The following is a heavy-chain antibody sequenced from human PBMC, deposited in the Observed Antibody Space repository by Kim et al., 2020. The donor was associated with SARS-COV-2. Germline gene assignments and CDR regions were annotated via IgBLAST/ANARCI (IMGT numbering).Heavy chain of an antibody. J-gene: IGHJ6*02. Sequence: QGRVTITRDTSASTAYMELSSLRSEDTAVYYCARRRYCSGGSCYSSGMDVWGQGTTVTVSS. D-gene: IGHD2-15*01. CDR3: ARRRYCSGGSCYSSGMDV. V-gene: IGHV1-3*01.